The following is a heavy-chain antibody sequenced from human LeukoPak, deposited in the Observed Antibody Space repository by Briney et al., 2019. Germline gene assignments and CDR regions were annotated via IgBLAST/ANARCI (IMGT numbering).Heavy chain of an antibody. Sequence: SETLPLPRSVYGGPFSGYYWRWIRQPPGKALEWMGEINHSGNPNQHPSLKSRVTISVDTSKNQFSLKLGSVTAADTAVYYCARGGYDFWSGYDGGRARTNGYYFDYWGQGTLVTVSS. V-gene: IGHV4-34*01. CDR1: GGPFSGYY. D-gene: IGHD3-3*01. CDR3: ARGGYDFWSGYDGGRARTNGYYFDY. CDR2: INHSGNP. J-gene: IGHJ4*02.